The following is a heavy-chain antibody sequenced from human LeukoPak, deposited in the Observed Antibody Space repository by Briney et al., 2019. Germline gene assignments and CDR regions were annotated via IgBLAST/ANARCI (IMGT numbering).Heavy chain of an antibody. CDR1: GFTFNSYG. Sequence: GGSLRLSCAASGFTFNSYGMHWVRQAPGKGLEWVAVIWYDGSNKYYADSVKGRFTISRDNSKTSLYLQMNSLRAEDTAVYYCALTAAVFDYSYYYGMDAWGRGTAVTVSS. CDR3: ALTAAVFDYSYYYGMDA. J-gene: IGHJ6*02. D-gene: IGHD6-13*01. CDR2: IWYDGSNK. V-gene: IGHV3-33*01.